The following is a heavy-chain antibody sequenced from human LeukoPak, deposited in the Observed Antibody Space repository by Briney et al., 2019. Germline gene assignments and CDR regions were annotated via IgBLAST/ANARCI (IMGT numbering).Heavy chain of an antibody. CDR1: GFTFSTYA. Sequence: GGSLRLSCAASGFTFSTYAMIWVRQAPGKGLEWVSTISGSGDLTYYADSVKGRFTISRDNSKNTPYLQMNSLRAEDTAVYYCAKDYYFDYWGQGTLVTVSS. CDR2: ISGSGDLT. V-gene: IGHV3-23*01. J-gene: IGHJ4*02. CDR3: AKDYYFDY.